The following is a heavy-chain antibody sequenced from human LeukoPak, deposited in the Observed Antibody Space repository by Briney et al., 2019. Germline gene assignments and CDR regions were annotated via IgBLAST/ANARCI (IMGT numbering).Heavy chain of an antibody. D-gene: IGHD6-6*01. CDR2: IKPDGSAT. J-gene: IGHJ5*02. Sequence: GGSLRLTCAASGFSFSNFWMSWVRQAPGKGLEWVADIKPDGSATNYVDSVKGRFTISRDNAKNSLDLQMNSLRAEDTAVYYCARGGGSSSWGQGTLVTVSS. V-gene: IGHV3-7*01. CDR3: ARGGGSSS. CDR1: GFSFSNFW.